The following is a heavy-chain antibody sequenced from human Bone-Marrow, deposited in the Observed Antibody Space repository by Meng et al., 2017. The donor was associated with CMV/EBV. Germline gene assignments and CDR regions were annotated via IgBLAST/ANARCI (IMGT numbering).Heavy chain of an antibody. Sequence: SGSTFTGYYMHWVRQAPGQGLEWMGWINPNSGGTNYAQKFQGRVTMTRDTSISTAYMELSRLRSDDTAVYYCARGSSGWSHDAFDIWGQGTMVTVSS. J-gene: IGHJ3*02. CDR2: INPNSGGT. CDR1: GSTFTGYY. CDR3: ARGSSGWSHDAFDI. D-gene: IGHD6-19*01. V-gene: IGHV1-2*02.